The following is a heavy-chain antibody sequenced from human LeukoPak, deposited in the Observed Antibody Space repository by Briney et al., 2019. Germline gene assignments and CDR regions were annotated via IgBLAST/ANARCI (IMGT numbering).Heavy chain of an antibody. Sequence: LGASVNVFCKTSGYTFTDYYMHWVRQAPGQGLEWMGWINPNSGGTSYAQKFQGRVTMTRDTSISTAYMELNRLRSDDTAVYYCARYFYGSGNYYIDYWGQGTLVTVSS. D-gene: IGHD3-10*01. V-gene: IGHV1-2*03. J-gene: IGHJ4*02. CDR1: GYTFTDYY. CDR3: ARYFYGSGNYYIDY. CDR2: INPNSGGT.